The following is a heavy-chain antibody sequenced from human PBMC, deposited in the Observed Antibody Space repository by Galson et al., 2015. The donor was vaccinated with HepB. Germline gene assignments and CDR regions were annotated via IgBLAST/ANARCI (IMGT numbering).Heavy chain of an antibody. CDR3: ACLSTHGRYSETARDSGTGYCSSTSCYVRRPDAFDI. V-gene: IGHV1-69*13. D-gene: IGHD2-2*01. CDR2: IIPIFGTA. CDR1: GGTFSSYA. Sequence: SVKVSCKASGGTFSSYAISWVRQAPGQGLEWMGGIIPIFGTANYAQKFQGRVTITADESTSTAYLVDPASSICLSQRLSHACLSTHGRYSETARDSGTGYCSSTSCYVRRPDAFDIWGQGTMVTVSS. J-gene: IGHJ3*02.